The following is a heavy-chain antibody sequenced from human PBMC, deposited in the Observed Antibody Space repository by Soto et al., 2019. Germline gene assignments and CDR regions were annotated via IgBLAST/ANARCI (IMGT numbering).Heavy chain of an antibody. J-gene: IGHJ4*02. Sequence: QMQLQESGSGLVKPSQTLSLTCAVSGASISHGGYSWSWIRQPPGKGLEWIGYTYNSGGTYYNPSLNSRVTIWIDRSKNQFSLTLSSVTAADTAVYYCAAGSKSTLNFWGPGTLVTVSS. CDR2: TYNSGGT. D-gene: IGHD3-10*01. CDR1: GASISHGGYS. CDR3: AAGSKSTLNF. V-gene: IGHV4-30-2*01.